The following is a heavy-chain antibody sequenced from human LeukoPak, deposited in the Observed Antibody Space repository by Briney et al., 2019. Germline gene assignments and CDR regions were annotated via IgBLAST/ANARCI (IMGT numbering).Heavy chain of an antibody. D-gene: IGHD2-8*02. CDR3: ARGRTGGVVSQFDP. CDR1: GFTFSDYY. Sequence: GGSLRLSCAASGFTFSDYYMSWIRQAPGKGLEWVSYISSSGTSRYNADSVKGRFTISRDNAKDSVYLQMNSLRAEDTAVYYCARGRTGGVVSQFDPWGQGTLVTVSS. CDR2: ISSSGTSR. V-gene: IGHV3-11*04. J-gene: IGHJ5*02.